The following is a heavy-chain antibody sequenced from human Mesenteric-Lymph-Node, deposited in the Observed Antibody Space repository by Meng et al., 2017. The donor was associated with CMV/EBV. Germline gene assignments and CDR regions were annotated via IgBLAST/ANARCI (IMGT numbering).Heavy chain of an antibody. Sequence: GGSLRLSCAASGFTVSTNYLSWVRQAPGKGLEGVSVFYAAGSTYYADSVKGRFTISRDNSKNTGDLQMNSLRVEDTAVYYCARDRGDWIIRDWGQGALVTVSS. J-gene: IGHJ4*02. CDR2: FYAAGST. CDR3: ARDRGDWIIRD. D-gene: IGHD2-21*02. CDR1: GFTVSTNY. V-gene: IGHV3-53*01.